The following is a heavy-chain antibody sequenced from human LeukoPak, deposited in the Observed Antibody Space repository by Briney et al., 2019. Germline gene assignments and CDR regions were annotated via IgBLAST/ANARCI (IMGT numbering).Heavy chain of an antibody. D-gene: IGHD3-22*01. CDR1: GGSISSYY. CDR2: IYYSGST. Sequence: SETLSLTCTVSGGSISSYYWSWIRQPPGKGLEWIGYIYYSGSTNYNPSLKSRVTISVDTSKNQFSLKLSSVTAADTAVYYWWRGLNYYDSKCYYEPNYFFDYWGQGTLVTVSS. CDR3: WRGLNYYDSKCYYEPNYFFDY. V-gene: IGHV4-59*01. J-gene: IGHJ4*02.